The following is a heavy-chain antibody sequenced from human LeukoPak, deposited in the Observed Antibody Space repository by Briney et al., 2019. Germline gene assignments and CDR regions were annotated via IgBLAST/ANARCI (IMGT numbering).Heavy chain of an antibody. Sequence: SETLSLTCAVSGGSISSGGYSWGWVRQPPGRGLEWIGYIYHSGSTYYNPSLKSRVTISVDRSKNQFSLKLSSVTAADTAVYYCARVGKGGVFDYWGQGTLVTVSS. J-gene: IGHJ4*02. V-gene: IGHV4-30-2*01. CDR2: IYHSGST. CDR1: GGSISSGGYS. CDR3: ARVGKGGVFDY.